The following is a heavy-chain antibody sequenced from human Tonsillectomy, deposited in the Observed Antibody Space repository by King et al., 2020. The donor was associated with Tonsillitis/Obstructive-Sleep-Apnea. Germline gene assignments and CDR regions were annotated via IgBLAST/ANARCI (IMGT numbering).Heavy chain of an antibody. CDR1: GFTFSSYA. J-gene: IGHJ6*03. D-gene: IGHD2-2*01. Sequence: VQLVESGGGLVQPGGSLRLSCAASGFTFSSYAMSWVRQAPGKGLEGGSAISGSGGSTYSADSVKGRFTNSRDTSKNTLYLQMNSLRAEDTAGYYCANRGVVPAADYYYYMDVWGKGTTVTVSS. CDR2: ISGSGGST. V-gene: IGHV3-23*04. CDR3: ANRGVVPAADYYYYMDV.